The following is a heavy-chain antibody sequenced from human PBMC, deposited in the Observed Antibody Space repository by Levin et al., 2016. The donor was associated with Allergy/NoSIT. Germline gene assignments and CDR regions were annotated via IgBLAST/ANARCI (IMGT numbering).Heavy chain of an antibody. V-gene: IGHV5-10-1*01. CDR3: ARHLPYYGSGSYGTPFDY. Sequence: VRQMPGKGLEWMGRIDPSDSYTNYSPSFQGHVTISADKSISTAYLQWSSLKASDTAMYYCARHLPYYGSGSYGTPFDYWGQGTLVTVSS. D-gene: IGHD3-10*01. CDR2: IDPSDSYT. J-gene: IGHJ4*02.